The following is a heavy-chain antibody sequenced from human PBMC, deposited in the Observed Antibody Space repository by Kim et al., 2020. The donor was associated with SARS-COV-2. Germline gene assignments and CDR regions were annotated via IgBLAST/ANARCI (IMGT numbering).Heavy chain of an antibody. D-gene: IGHD3-10*01. CDR2: ILYDGSNK. V-gene: IGHV3-30*04. CDR1: GFTFSSYS. Sequence: GGSLRLSCAASGFTFSSYSMHWVRQAPGKGLEWVAAILYDGSNKYYADSVKGRFTISRDNSKNTLYLQMNSPRAEDTAVYFCARPLWFGELLNNWFDPWG. CDR3: ARPLWFGELLNNWFDP. J-gene: IGHJ5*02.